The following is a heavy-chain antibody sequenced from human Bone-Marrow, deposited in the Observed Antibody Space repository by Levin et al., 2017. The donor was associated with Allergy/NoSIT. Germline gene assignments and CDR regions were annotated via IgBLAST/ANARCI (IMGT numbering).Heavy chain of an antibody. D-gene: IGHD2-15*01. CDR2: INPSGGST. CDR3: ARDESGGGTDY. J-gene: IGHJ4*02. CDR1: GYTFTSYY. V-gene: IGHV1-46*01. Sequence: GESLKISCKASGYTFTSYYMHWVRQAPGQGLEWMGIINPSGGSTSYAQKFQGRVTMTRDTSTSTVYMELSSLRSEDTAVYYCARDESGGGTDYWGQGTLVTVSS.